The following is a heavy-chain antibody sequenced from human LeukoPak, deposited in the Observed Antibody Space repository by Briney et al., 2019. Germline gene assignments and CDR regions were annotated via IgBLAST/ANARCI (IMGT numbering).Heavy chain of an antibody. Sequence: PGGSLRLSCAASGFTFSSYAMSWVRQAPGKGLEWVSAISGSGGSTYYADSVKGRFTISRDNSKNTLYLQMNSLRAEDTAVYYCAKGSGDNVFPHWFDPWGQGTLVTVSS. CDR1: GFTFSSYA. CDR3: AKGSGDNVFPHWFDP. D-gene: IGHD3-16*01. J-gene: IGHJ5*02. CDR2: ISGSGGST. V-gene: IGHV3-23*01.